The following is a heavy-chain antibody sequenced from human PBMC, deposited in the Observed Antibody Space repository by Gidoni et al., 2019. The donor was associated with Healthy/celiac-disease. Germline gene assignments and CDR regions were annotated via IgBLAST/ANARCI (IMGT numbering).Heavy chain of an antibody. CDR1: GASVSGYY. D-gene: IGHD3-22*01. J-gene: IGHJ6*02. Sequence: QVQLQQCGAGLWKPSETLSLTCDVYGASVSGYYWSWIRQPPGKGLEWIGEINHSVSTNYNPSLKSRVTISVDTSKSQCSLKLSSVTAADTAVYYCAIEVVTCYYYYSMDVWGLGPTVTVSS. V-gene: IGHV4-34*01. CDR2: INHSVST. CDR3: AIEVVTCYYYYSMDV.